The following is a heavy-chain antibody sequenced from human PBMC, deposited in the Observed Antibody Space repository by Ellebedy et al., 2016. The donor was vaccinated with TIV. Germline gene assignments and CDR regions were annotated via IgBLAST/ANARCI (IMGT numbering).Heavy chain of an antibody. CDR3: VRTGRPWFDY. CDR1: GFTFSDYY. V-gene: IGHV3-11*06. D-gene: IGHD2-8*02. CDR2: ISTISSYT. J-gene: IGHJ4*02. Sequence: GESLKIPCVAPGFTFSDYYMSWNRQAPGNGLEWVSTISTISSYTKCADSVKGRFTVTRDDAKNSLYLHMNSLKAEETAVYYCVRTGRPWFDYWGQGTLVTVSS.